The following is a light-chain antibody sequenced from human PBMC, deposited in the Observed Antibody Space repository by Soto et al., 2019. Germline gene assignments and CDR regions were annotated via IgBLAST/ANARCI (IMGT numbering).Light chain of an antibody. Sequence: EIVLTQSPGTLSLSPGERATLSCRASQSVSNRYLAWYQQIPGRAPRLLIYGASSRATGIPDRFSGSGSGTAFTLTITRLEPEDFAVYFCQQYGSSPPYTFGQGTKLEIK. CDR3: QQYGSSPPYT. J-gene: IGKJ2*01. CDR2: GAS. CDR1: QSVSNRY. V-gene: IGKV3-20*01.